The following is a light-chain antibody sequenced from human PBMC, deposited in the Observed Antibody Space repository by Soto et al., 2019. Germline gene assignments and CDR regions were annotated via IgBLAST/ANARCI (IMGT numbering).Light chain of an antibody. CDR3: SSYTSRSFSV. CDR1: SSDVGGYNY. CDR2: DVS. V-gene: IGLV2-14*01. J-gene: IGLJ1*01. Sequence: QSALTQPASVSGSPGQSITISCTGTSSDVGGYNYVSWYQQHPGKAPKLIIYDVSNRPSGFAHRFAGSKSSNTASLTISGLQAEDEADYYCSSYTSRSFSVFGTGTKLTVL.